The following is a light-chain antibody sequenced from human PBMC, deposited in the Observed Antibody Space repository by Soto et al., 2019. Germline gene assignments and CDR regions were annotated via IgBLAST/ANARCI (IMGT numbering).Light chain of an antibody. V-gene: IGKV1-5*03. CDR2: KAS. CDR3: QHYNSYPYT. CDR1: QTISNW. J-gene: IGKJ2*01. Sequence: DIQMTQSPSTLSASVGDRVTITCRANQTISNWLAWYQQRPGKAPNLLIYKASTLESGVSSRFSGSGSGTEFTLTISSLQPDDFATYYCQHYNSYPYTFGQGTQLEIK.